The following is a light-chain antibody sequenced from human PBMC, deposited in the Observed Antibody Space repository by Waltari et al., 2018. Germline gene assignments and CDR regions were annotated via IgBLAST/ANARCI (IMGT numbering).Light chain of an antibody. Sequence: IVMPQSPATLSVFPGERATLSCRASQSISSNLAWYQQKPGQAPRLLLPGASTRATGIPDRCTDIGSGIEFTLTINSLQSEDFAVYYCQQYNHGDTDPTFGQGTKVEIK. CDR3: QQYNHGDTDPT. V-gene: IGKV3D-15*01. J-gene: IGKJ1*01. CDR1: QSISSN. CDR2: GAS.